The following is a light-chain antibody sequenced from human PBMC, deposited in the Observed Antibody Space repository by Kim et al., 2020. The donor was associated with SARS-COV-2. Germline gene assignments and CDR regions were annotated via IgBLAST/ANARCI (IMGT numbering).Light chain of an antibody. V-gene: IGLV2-11*01. J-gene: IGLJ1*01. CDR2: DVS. Sequence: LTQPRSESGSTGQSVTISCTGTSSDVGGYSYVSWYQQHPGKAPKLMIYDVSKRPSGVPDHFSGSKSGNTASLTISGLQAEDEADYYCCSYAGSYTYVFGTGTKVTVL. CDR3: CSYAGSYTYV. CDR1: SSDVGGYSY.